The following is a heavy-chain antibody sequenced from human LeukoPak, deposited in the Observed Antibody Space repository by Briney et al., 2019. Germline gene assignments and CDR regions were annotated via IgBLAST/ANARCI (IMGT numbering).Heavy chain of an antibody. D-gene: IGHD5-18*01. Sequence: GGSLRLSCAASGFTFSSYSMNWVRQAPGKGLEWVADISFDGTNKYYRDSVKGRFTISRDNAKNSLYLQMNSLRAEDTAVYYCAREYGYSYGYYWGQGTLVTVSS. CDR1: GFTFSSYS. V-gene: IGHV3-33*08. J-gene: IGHJ4*02. CDR2: ISFDGTNK. CDR3: AREYGYSYGYY.